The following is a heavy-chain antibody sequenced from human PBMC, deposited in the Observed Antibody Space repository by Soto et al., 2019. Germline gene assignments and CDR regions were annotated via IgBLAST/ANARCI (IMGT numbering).Heavy chain of an antibody. Sequence: ASVKVSCKASGYTFTSYAMHWVRQAPGQRLEWMGWINAGNGNTKYSQKFQGRVTITRDTSASTAYMEPSSPRSEDTAVYYCARSIVVVTALDYWGQGTLVTVSS. CDR2: INAGNGNT. CDR3: ARSIVVVTALDY. CDR1: GYTFTSYA. V-gene: IGHV1-3*01. J-gene: IGHJ4*02. D-gene: IGHD2-21*02.